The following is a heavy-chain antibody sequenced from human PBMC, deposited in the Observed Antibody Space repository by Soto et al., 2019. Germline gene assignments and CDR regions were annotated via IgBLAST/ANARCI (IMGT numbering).Heavy chain of an antibody. V-gene: IGHV3-33*01. CDR1: GFSFSTYG. CDR3: ATSAAWNSPFNY. Sequence: QVHLVESGGGVVQPGRSLRLSCAASGFSFSTYGMHWVRQAPGKGLEWVAVTWYDGNDKYYADSVKGRFTISRDNSKNTLYLQMNSLRAEDTAVYYCATSAAWNSPFNYWGQGTLVTVSS. J-gene: IGHJ4*02. CDR2: TWYDGNDK. D-gene: IGHD2-2*01.